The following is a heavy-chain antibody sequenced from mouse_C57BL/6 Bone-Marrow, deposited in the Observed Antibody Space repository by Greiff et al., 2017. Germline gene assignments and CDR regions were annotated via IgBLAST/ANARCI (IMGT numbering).Heavy chain of an antibody. V-gene: IGHV14-4*01. D-gene: IGHD2-4*01. J-gene: IGHJ2*01. CDR1: GFNIKDDY. CDR2: INPENGDT. Sequence: EVQLKESGAELVRPGASVKLSCTASGFNIKDDYMHWVKQRPEQGLEWIGWINPENGDTEYASKFQGKATITADTSSNTAYLQLSSLTSEDTAVYYCTVYYDYDDEGDYWGQGTTLTVSS. CDR3: TVYYDYDDEGDY.